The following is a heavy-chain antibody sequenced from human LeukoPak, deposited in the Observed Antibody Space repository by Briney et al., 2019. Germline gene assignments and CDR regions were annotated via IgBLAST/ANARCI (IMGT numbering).Heavy chain of an antibody. J-gene: IGHJ4*02. Sequence: SETLSLTCTVYGGSFSGYYWSWIRQPPGKGLEWIGEINHSGSTNYNPSLKSRVTISVDTSKNQFSLKLSSVTAADTAVYYCARARYDFWSGSYRLDYWGQGTLVTVSS. CDR1: GGSFSGYY. CDR3: ARARYDFWSGSYRLDY. D-gene: IGHD3-3*01. CDR2: INHSGST. V-gene: IGHV4-34*01.